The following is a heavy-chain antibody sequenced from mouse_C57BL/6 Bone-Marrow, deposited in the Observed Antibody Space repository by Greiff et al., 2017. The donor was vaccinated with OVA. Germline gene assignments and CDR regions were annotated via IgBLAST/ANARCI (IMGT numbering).Heavy chain of an antibody. CDR1: GYTFTNYC. CDR3: ARCTVWALDD. CDR2: INPNNGGT. Sequence: EVQLEESGPELVKPGASVKMSCKASGYTFTNYCMNWVKQRPGKSLEWIGDINPNNGGTSYNQKFKGKATLTVDKSSSTAYMELRSLTSEDSAVYCCARCTVWALDDWGQGTTVTVSS. V-gene: IGHV1-22*01. D-gene: IGHD1-1*01. J-gene: IGHJ4*01.